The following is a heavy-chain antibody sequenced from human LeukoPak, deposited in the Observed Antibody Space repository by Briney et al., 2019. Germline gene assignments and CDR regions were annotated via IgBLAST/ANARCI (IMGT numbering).Heavy chain of an antibody. CDR3: ARDLSRQRYSSGWYWFDP. V-gene: IGHV4-39*07. CDR2: IYYSGST. Sequence: SETLSLTCTVSGGSISSSYYYWGWIRQPPGKGLEWIGTIYYSGSTYYNPSLKSRVTISIDTSKNQFSLKLSSVTAADTAVYYCARDLSRQRYSSGWYWFDPWGQGTLVTVSS. J-gene: IGHJ5*02. D-gene: IGHD6-19*01. CDR1: GGSISSSYYY.